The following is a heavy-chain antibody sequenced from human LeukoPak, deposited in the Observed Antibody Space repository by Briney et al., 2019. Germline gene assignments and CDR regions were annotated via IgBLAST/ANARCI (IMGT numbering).Heavy chain of an antibody. Sequence: SVKVSCKASGGTFISYAISWVRQAPGQGLEWMGGIIPIFGTANYAQKFQGRVTITADESTSTAYMELSSLRSEDTAVYYCARIPLEVVVPAANHWYFDLWGRGTLVTVSS. CDR1: GGTFISYA. CDR3: ARIPLEVVVPAANHWYFDL. D-gene: IGHD2-2*01. CDR2: IIPIFGTA. J-gene: IGHJ2*01. V-gene: IGHV1-69*01.